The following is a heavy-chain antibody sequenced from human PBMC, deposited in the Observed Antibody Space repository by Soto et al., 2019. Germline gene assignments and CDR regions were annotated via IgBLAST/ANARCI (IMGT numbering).Heavy chain of an antibody. J-gene: IGHJ5*02. CDR2: IYYSGST. V-gene: IGHV4-59*01. CDR1: GGSISSYY. CDR3: ARVLWIGDSPFDP. Sequence: SETLSLTCTVSGGSISSYYWSWIRQPPGKGLERIGYIYYSGSTNYNPSLKSRVTISVDSSKNQFSLKLSSVTAADMAVYYCARVLWIGDSPFDPWGQRTLVTVSS. D-gene: IGHD3-10*01.